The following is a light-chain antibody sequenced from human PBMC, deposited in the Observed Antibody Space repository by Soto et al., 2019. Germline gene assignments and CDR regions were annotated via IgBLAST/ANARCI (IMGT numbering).Light chain of an antibody. Sequence: QSVLTQPPSASGTPGQRVTISCSGSSSNIASNTGNWYQHHPGTPPKLLIYSNNQRPSGVPGRFSASKSGTSASLAISGLQSEDEADYYCAAWDYSLNGWVFGGGTKITVL. J-gene: IGLJ3*02. CDR2: SNN. V-gene: IGLV1-44*01. CDR1: SSNIASNT. CDR3: AAWDYSLNGWV.